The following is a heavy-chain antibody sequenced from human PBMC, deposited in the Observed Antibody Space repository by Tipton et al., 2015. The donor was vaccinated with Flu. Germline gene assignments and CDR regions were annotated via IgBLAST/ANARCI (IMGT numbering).Heavy chain of an antibody. D-gene: IGHD3/OR15-3a*01. CDR3: ATGTGYADQY. CDR2: IFHSGTT. V-gene: IGHV4-39*07. Sequence: TLSLTCTVSGDSITSSSYFWGWIRQPPGKGLEWIGSIFHSGTTYYNPSLKSRVTISVGTSKNQFSLKLSSVTAADTAVYYCATGTGYADQYWGQGTLVTVSS. J-gene: IGHJ4*02. CDR1: GDSITSSSYF.